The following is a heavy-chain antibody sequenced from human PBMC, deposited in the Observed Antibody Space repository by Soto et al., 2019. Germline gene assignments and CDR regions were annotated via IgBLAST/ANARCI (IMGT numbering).Heavy chain of an antibody. J-gene: IGHJ4*02. CDR2: ISSSSSYI. V-gene: IGHV3-21*01. CDR1: GFTFSSYS. D-gene: IGHD4-17*01. CDR3: ARAWTGGDYGGFDY. Sequence: GSLRLSCAASGFTFSSYSMNWVRQAPGKGLEWVSSISSSSSYIYYADSVKGRFTISRDNAKNSLYLQMNSLRAEDTAVYYCARAWTGGDYGGFDYWGQGTLVTVSS.